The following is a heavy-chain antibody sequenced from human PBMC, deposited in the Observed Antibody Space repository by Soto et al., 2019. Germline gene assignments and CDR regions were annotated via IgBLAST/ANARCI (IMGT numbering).Heavy chain of an antibody. J-gene: IGHJ4*02. CDR3: ARGGVSTRTFDY. CDR2: IYPSDSDT. CDR1: GYNFAGYW. Sequence: GESRKISCKGSGYNFAGYWIAWVRQMPGKGLELMGIIYPSDSDTRYRPSFQGQVTISADKSISSAYLQWSSLRASDTAMYYCARGGVSTRTFDYWGQRTPVTVSS. V-gene: IGHV5-51*01. D-gene: IGHD3-3*01.